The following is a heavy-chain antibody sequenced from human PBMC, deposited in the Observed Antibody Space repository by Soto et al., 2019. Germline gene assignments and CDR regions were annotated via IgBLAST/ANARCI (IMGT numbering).Heavy chain of an antibody. CDR2: IYHSGST. CDR1: GGSISSGGYS. J-gene: IGHJ5*02. V-gene: IGHV4-30-2*01. D-gene: IGHD1-26*01. CDR3: ARAPGYSGNWFDP. Sequence: QLQLQESGSGLVKPSQTLSLTCAVSGGSISSGGYSWSWIRQPPGKGLEWIGYIYHSGSTYYNPSPKSRATXSXDXXKNQFSLKLSSVTAADTAVYYCARAPGYSGNWFDPWGQGTLVTVSS.